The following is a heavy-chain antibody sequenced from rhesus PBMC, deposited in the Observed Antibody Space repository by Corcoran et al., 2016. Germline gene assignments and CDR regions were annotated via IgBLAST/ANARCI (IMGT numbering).Heavy chain of an antibody. CDR3: ARHPDYGNYFDY. CDR2: IYGSGGST. J-gene: IGHJ4*01. D-gene: IGHD4-29*01. Sequence: QVQLQESGPGLVKPSETLSLTCAVSGGSISSNYWIWLRPPPGKGLEWIGRIYGSGGSTDYNPSLKSRVTISTDTSKNQFSLKLSSVTAADTAVYYCARHPDYGNYFDYWGQGVLVTVSS. CDR1: GGSISSNY. V-gene: IGHV4-160*01.